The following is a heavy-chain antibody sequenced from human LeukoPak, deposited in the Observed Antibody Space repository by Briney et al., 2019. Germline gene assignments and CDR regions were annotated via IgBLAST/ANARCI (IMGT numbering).Heavy chain of an antibody. CDR1: GYTFTGYY. Sequence: ASVKVSCKASGYTFTGYYMHWVRQAPGQGLEWMGWINPNSGGTNYAQKFQGRVTMTRDTSISTAYMELSRLRSDDTAVYYCARLEVGATTSDAFDIWGQGTMVTVSS. V-gene: IGHV1-2*02. CDR3: ARLEVGATTSDAFDI. D-gene: IGHD1-26*01. CDR2: INPNSGGT. J-gene: IGHJ3*02.